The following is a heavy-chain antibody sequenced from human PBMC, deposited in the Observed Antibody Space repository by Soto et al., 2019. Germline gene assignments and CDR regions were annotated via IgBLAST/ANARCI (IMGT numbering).Heavy chain of an antibody. Sequence: QVQLVQSGAEMKKPGSSVKVSCQSSGGTLNTYAMNWVRQAPGQGPEWMGDISPMFGAANYAPKFQGRVTITVDESTGTSYMQWSSLTSEDTALYFCAREVQVHTPAFVYWGQGTLVIVSS. CDR3: AREVQVHTPAFVY. D-gene: IGHD3-10*01. V-gene: IGHV1-69*19. J-gene: IGHJ4*02. CDR1: GGTLNTYA. CDR2: ISPMFGAA.